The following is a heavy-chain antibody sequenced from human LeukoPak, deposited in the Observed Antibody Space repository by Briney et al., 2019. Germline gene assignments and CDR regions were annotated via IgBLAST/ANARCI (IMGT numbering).Heavy chain of an antibody. D-gene: IGHD1-26*01. CDR2: ISPLGDIT. V-gene: IGHV3-23*01. CDR1: GFAFTAYG. J-gene: IGHJ4*02. Sequence: GGSLRLSCAASGFAFTAYGMNWVRQAPGKGLEWVSGISPLGDITYYRDSVKGRFTISRDNSKHTVSLQMNRLRGEDTAVYYCAKGGEWEPIDYWGQGTLVTVSS. CDR3: AKGGEWEPIDY.